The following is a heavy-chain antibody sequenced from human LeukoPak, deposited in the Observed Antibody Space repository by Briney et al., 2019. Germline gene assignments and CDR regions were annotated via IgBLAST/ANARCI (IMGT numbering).Heavy chain of an antibody. J-gene: IGHJ4*02. CDR3: AKDSVYSHGYGYLDY. Sequence: PGGSLRLSCAASGFTFSGYGMHWLRQAPGKGLECVAFIRYDGSNKYYADSVKGRFTISKDNSKNTVYLQMNSLRAEDTAVYYYAKDSVYSHGYGYLDYWGQGTLVTVSS. CDR2: IRYDGSNK. CDR1: GFTFSGYG. V-gene: IGHV3-30*02. D-gene: IGHD5-18*01.